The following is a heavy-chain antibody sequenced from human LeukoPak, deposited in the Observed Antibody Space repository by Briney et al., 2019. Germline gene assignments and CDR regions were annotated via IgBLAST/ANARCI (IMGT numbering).Heavy chain of an antibody. D-gene: IGHD6-19*01. CDR1: GFTFSSYS. CDR3: ARDSDVVAVAGTGAFDI. CDR2: ISSSSYI. V-gene: IGHV3-21*01. J-gene: IGHJ3*02. Sequence: GGSLRLSCAASGFTFSSYSMNWVRQAPGKGLEWVSSISSSSYIYYADSVKGRFTISRDNAKNSLYLQMNSLRAEDTAVYYCARDSDVVAVAGTGAFDIWGQGTMVTVSS.